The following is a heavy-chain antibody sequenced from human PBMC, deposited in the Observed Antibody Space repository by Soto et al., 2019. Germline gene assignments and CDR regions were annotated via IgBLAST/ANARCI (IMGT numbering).Heavy chain of an antibody. CDR1: GYTLTELS. V-gene: IGHV1-24*01. CDR3: ATDPYQYYDILTGPTAWAFDD. J-gene: IGHJ4*02. Sequence: RASVKVSCKVSGYTLTELSMHWVRQAPGKGLEWMGGFDPEDGETIYAQKFQGRVTMTEDTSTDTAYMELSSLRSEDTAVYYCATDPYQYYDILTGPTAWAFDDWGQGTLVTVSS. CDR2: FDPEDGET. D-gene: IGHD3-9*01.